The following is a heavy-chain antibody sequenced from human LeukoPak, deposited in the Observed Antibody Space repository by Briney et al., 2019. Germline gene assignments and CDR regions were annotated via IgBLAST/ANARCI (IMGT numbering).Heavy chain of an antibody. D-gene: IGHD2-2*01. CDR3: TLPHPPRYCTSTSCYFDY. CDR2: ISYDGSNK. CDR1: GFTFTSYV. Sequence: PGGSLRLSCAASGFTFTSYVMHWVRQAPGKGLQWVALISYDGSNKYYADSVKGRFTISRDNSKDTLYLQMNSLETEDTAVYYCTLPHPPRYCTSTSCYFDYWGQGTLVTVSS. J-gene: IGHJ4*02. V-gene: IGHV3-30*03.